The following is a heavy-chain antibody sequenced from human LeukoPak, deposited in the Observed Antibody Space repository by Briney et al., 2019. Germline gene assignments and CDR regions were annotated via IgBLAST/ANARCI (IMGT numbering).Heavy chain of an antibody. CDR1: GFTVSSNY. Sequence: GGSLRLSCAASGFTVSSNYMSWVRQAPGKGLEWVSGISPSGDITYYADSVKGRFTVSGDNSKNTLYLQMSSLTAADTAVYYCAKDRSIGTYYTFDHWGREPWSPSPQ. D-gene: IGHD1-26*01. V-gene: IGHV3-23*01. CDR2: ISPSGDIT. CDR3: AKDRSIGTYYTFDH. J-gene: IGHJ4*02.